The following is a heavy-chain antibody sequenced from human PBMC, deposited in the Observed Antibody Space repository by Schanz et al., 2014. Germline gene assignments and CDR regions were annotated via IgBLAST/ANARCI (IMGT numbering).Heavy chain of an antibody. CDR3: AKDPPRGVRTPIKPTLDY. CDR2: LRSDGSRR. Sequence: VQLVESGGGVVQPGGSLRLSCVGSGYSFSDYDMYWIRQAPGKGLEWLAFLRSDGSRRDYADSVKGRFTISRDNSRNTLSLQMSSLRPEDTAVYYCAKDPPRGVRTPIKPTLDYWGQGILVTVSS. J-gene: IGHJ4*02. V-gene: IGHV3-30*02. CDR1: GYSFSDYD. D-gene: IGHD3-10*01.